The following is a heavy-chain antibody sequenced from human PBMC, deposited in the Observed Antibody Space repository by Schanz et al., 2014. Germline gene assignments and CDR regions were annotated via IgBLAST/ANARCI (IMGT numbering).Heavy chain of an antibody. CDR1: GFGFSSYG. CDR3: VRDSFFAFDY. J-gene: IGHJ4*02. Sequence: VQLVESGGGLIQPGGSLRLSCAASGFGFSSYGMHWVRQAPGKGLEWVGVISYDGSKKSYADSVKGRFTMSRDNAKNSVFLQMNSLRAEDTAVYYCVRDSFFAFDYWGQGTLVTVSS. D-gene: IGHD3-3*01. V-gene: IGHV3-33*08. CDR2: ISYDGSKK.